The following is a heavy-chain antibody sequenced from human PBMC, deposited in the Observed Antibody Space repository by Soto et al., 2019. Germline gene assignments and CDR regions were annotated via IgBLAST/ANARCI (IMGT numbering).Heavy chain of an antibody. V-gene: IGHV3-48*02. CDR3: AREPGHVWFGALEDYYYGMDV. Sequence: EVQLVESGGGLVQPGGSLRLSCAASGFTFSSYSMNWVRQAPGKGLEWVSYISSSSSTIYYADSVKGRFTISRDNAKNSLYLQMNSLRDEDTAVYYCAREPGHVWFGALEDYYYGMDVWGQGTTVTVSS. D-gene: IGHD3-10*01. CDR1: GFTFSSYS. CDR2: ISSSSSTI. J-gene: IGHJ6*02.